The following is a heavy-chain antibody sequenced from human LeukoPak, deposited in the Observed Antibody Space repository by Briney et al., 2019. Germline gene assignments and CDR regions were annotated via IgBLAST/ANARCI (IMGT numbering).Heavy chain of an antibody. J-gene: IGHJ4*02. CDR1: GFTLSSYS. D-gene: IGHD3-10*01. CDR3: AREDSYYYGSGSYPFDY. Sequence: GGSLRLSCAASGFTLSSYSMNWVCQAPGKGLEWVSSISSSSSYIYYADSVKGRFTISRDNAKNSLYLQMNSLRAEDTAVYYCAREDSYYYGSGSYPFDYWGQGTLVTVSS. CDR2: ISSSSSYI. V-gene: IGHV3-21*01.